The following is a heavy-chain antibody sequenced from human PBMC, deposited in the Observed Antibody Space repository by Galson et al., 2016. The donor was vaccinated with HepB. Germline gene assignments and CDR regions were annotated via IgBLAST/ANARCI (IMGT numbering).Heavy chain of an antibody. D-gene: IGHD6-19*01. V-gene: IGHV4-31*11. J-gene: IGHJ4*02. CDR2: IHYSGST. Sequence: TLSLTCVVSGASISSGGYYWSWVRQHPEKGLEWIGYIHYSGSTSYNPSLKSRVTISVDTSKNQFSLELNSVTAADTAVYYCVRGGSWLDYFDYWGQGTLVTVSS. CDR3: VRGGSWLDYFDY. CDR1: GASISSGGYY.